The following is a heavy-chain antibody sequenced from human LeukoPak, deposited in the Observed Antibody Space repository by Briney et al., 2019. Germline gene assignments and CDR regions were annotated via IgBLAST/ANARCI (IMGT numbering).Heavy chain of an antibody. J-gene: IGHJ5*01. CDR2: IKGDGSHT. CDR3: VRDWDHFDFDS. D-gene: IGHD1-14*01. Sequence: GGSLRLSCAASGFTFSNYWMHWVRQAPGKGLVWVSRIKGDGSHTVYADSVKGRFTISRDNAKNTLYLQMKSLRDEDTAVYYCVRDWDHFDFDSWGQGTLVAVSS. CDR1: GFTFSNYW. V-gene: IGHV3-74*01.